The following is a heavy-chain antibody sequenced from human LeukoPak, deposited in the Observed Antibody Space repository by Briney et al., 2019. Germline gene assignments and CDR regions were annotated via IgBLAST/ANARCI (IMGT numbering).Heavy chain of an antibody. J-gene: IGHJ5*02. CDR3: ARPLRVTMVRGAAFRASSDFDP. CDR1: GYTFTGYY. Sequence: ASVKVSCKASGYTFTGYYMHWVRQAPGQGLEWMGWINPNSGGTNYAQKFQGRVTMTRDTSISTAYMELSRLRYDDTAVYYCARPLRVTMVRGAAFRASSDFDPWGQGTLVTVSS. CDR2: INPNSGGT. V-gene: IGHV1-2*02. D-gene: IGHD3-10*01.